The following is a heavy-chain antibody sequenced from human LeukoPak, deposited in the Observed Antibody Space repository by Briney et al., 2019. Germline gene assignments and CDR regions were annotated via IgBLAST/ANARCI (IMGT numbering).Heavy chain of an antibody. CDR3: ASFTYYYGSGREFDY. Sequence: GGSLRLSCAASGFTVSSNYMSWVRQAPGKGLEWVSVIYRGGGTYYADSVKGRFTISRDNSKNTLYLQMNSLRAEDTAVYYCASFTYYYGSGREFDYWGQGTLVTVSS. CDR2: IYRGGGT. D-gene: IGHD3-10*01. V-gene: IGHV3-53*01. CDR1: GFTVSSNY. J-gene: IGHJ4*02.